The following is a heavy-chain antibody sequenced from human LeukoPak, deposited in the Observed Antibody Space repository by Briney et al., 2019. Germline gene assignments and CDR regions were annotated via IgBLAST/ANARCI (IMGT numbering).Heavy chain of an antibody. J-gene: IGHJ4*02. CDR2: IYYSGST. CDR3: AATSRVVVSFDY. D-gene: IGHD2-21*01. CDR1: GGSISSGGYY. V-gene: IGHV4-31*03. Sequence: PSETLSLTCTVSGGSISSGGYYWSWIRQHPGKGLEWIGYIYYSGSTYYNPSLKSRFTISVDTSKNQFSLKLSSVTSADTAVYYCAATSRVVVSFDYWGQGTLVTVSS.